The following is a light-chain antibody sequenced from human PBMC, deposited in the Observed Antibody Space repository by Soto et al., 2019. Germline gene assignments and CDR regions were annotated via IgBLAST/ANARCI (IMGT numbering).Light chain of an antibody. J-gene: IGKJ5*01. V-gene: IGKV3-15*01. CDR3: QQYNNWTPIT. Sequence: ENMMTQSPSTLSVYTGERATLSCRASQSVSSNLAWYQQKPGQAPRLLIYGASTRATGIPARFSGSGSGTEFTLTISSLQSEDFAVYYCQQYNNWTPITFGHGTRLEIK. CDR2: GAS. CDR1: QSVSSN.